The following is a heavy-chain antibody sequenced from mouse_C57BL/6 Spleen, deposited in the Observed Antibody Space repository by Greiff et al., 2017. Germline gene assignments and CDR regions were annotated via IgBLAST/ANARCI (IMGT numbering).Heavy chain of an antibody. CDR3: ARNYGSSYYDAMDY. J-gene: IGHJ4*01. V-gene: IGHV1-39*01. CDR2: INPNYGTT. Sequence: EVQLQQSGPELVKPGASVKISCKASGYSFTDYNMNWVKQSNGKSLEWIGVINPNYGTTRYNQKFKGKATLTVDQSSSTAYMQLNSLTSEDSAVYYCARNYGSSYYDAMDYWGQGTSVTVSS. D-gene: IGHD1-1*01. CDR1: GYSFTDYN.